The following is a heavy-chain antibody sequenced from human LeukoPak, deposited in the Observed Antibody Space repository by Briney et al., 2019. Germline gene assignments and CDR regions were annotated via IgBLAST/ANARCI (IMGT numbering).Heavy chain of an antibody. CDR1: GFTFSDYY. J-gene: IGHJ3*01. CDR3: AILLTDYTRALDF. D-gene: IGHD2-2*02. V-gene: IGHV3-11*01. CDR2: ISSSGITK. Sequence: GGSLRLSCAASGFTFSDYYMAWIRQSPGKGLEWVSYISSSGITKYYADSVRGRFTISRDNSGNSLYLHMNSLRAEDTAIYYCAILLTDYTRALDFWGQGTMVTVSS.